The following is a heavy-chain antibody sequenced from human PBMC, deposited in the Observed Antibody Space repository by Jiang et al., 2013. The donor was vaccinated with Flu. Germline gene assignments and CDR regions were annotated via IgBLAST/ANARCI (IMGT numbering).Heavy chain of an antibody. D-gene: IGHD2-8*01. Sequence: KPTQTLTLTCSSLGSHSALVEWVWSGSVSPQERPWTGLHSFTGMMISATAPSLKSRLTITKDTSKNQVVLTMTNMDPVDTATYYCAHLYTERSGDAFDIWGQGTMVTVSS. CDR3: AHLYTERSGDAFDI. CDR1: GSHSALVEWV. V-gene: IGHV2-5*02. J-gene: IGHJ3*02. CDR2: FTGMMI.